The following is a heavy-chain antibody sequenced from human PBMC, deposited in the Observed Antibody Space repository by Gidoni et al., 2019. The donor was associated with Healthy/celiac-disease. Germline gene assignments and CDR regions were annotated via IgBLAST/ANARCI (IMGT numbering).Heavy chain of an antibody. CDR3: AKGPVTTLRREYYYYGMDV. D-gene: IGHD4-17*01. CDR2: ISYDGSNK. V-gene: IGHV3-30*18. CDR1: GFTFSRYG. J-gene: IGHJ6*02. Sequence: QVQLVESGGCVVQPGRSLRLSCAASGFTFSRYGMPWVRQAPGKGLEWVAVISYDGSNKYYADSVKGRFTISRDNSKNTLYLQMNSLRAEDTAVYYCAKGPVTTLRREYYYYGMDVWGQGTTVTVSS.